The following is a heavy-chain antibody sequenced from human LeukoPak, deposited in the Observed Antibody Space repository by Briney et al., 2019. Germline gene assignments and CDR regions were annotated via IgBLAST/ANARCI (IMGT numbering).Heavy chain of an antibody. D-gene: IGHD4-17*01. CDR2: INPNGGTT. CDR3: AREGGTREYNGDTWRHFFDF. J-gene: IGHJ4*02. V-gene: IGHV1-46*01. CDR1: GYSFSVYS. Sequence: ASVKVSCKASGYSFSVYSIDWVRQAPGQGLEWVGTINPNGGTTSFAQKFQGRVTLTRDMSTNTVSMELRSLRPEDTAVHFCAREGGTREYNGDTWRHFFDFWGQGTLVTVSA.